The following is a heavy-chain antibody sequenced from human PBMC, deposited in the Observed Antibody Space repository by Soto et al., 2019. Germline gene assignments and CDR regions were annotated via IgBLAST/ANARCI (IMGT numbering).Heavy chain of an antibody. J-gene: IGHJ4*02. CDR1: GYTLTELS. CDR3: ATAVSIAARPGTFDY. Sequence: ASVKVSCKVSGYTLTELSMHWVRQAPGKGLEWMGGFDPEDGETIYAQKFQGRVTMTEDTSTDTAYMELSSLRSEDTAVYYCATAVSIAARPGTFDYWGQGTLVTVSS. CDR2: FDPEDGET. V-gene: IGHV1-24*01. D-gene: IGHD6-6*01.